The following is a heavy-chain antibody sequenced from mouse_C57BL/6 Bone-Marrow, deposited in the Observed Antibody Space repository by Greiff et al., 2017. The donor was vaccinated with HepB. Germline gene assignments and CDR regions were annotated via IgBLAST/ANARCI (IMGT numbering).Heavy chain of an antibody. J-gene: IGHJ2*01. D-gene: IGHD2-2*01. Sequence: EVQLQQSGPELVKPGASVKISCKASGYTFTDYYMNWVKQSHGKSLEWIGDINPNNGGTSYNQKFKGKATLTVDKSSSTAYMELRSLTSEVSAVYYCARKVPLWLLPLFDYWGQGTTLTVSS. V-gene: IGHV1-26*01. CDR1: GYTFTDYY. CDR3: ARKVPLWLLPLFDY. CDR2: INPNNGGT.